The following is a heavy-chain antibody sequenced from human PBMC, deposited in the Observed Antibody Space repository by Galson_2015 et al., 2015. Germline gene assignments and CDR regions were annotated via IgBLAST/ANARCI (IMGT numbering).Heavy chain of an antibody. CDR2: ISGSGGST. Sequence: SLRLSCAASGFTFSSYAMSWVRQAPGKGLEWVSAISGSGGSTYYADSVKGRFTISRDNSKNTLYLQVNSLRAEDTAVYYCAKGRLTMVRGVGPPGSWGQGTLVTVSS. CDR1: GFTFSSYA. J-gene: IGHJ4*02. D-gene: IGHD3-10*01. V-gene: IGHV3-23*01. CDR3: AKGRLTMVRGVGPPGS.